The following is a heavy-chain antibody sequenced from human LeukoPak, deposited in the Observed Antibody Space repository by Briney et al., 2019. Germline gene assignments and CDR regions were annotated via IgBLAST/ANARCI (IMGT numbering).Heavy chain of an antibody. Sequence: GGSLRLSCAASGFTFSNYAIRWVRQAPGKGLEWVSGISGSGGTTSYADSVKGRFTISRDNSKNTVYLQMNSLRAEDTAVYYCARGIASPTITMVRGVIGHYFDYWGQGTLVTVSS. J-gene: IGHJ4*02. CDR2: ISGSGGTT. CDR1: GFTFSNYA. CDR3: ARGIASPTITMVRGVIGHYFDY. V-gene: IGHV3-23*01. D-gene: IGHD3-10*01.